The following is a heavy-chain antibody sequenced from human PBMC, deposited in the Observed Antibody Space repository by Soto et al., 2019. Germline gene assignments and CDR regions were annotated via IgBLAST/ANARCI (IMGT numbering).Heavy chain of an antibody. D-gene: IGHD2-2*01. CDR1: GFTFSSYA. V-gene: IGHV3-23*01. Sequence: PGGSLRLSCAASGFTFSSYAMSWVRQAPGKGLEWVSSISGRHGSTYYADSVKGRFTISRDISNDTLYLQMNSLRAEDTAVYYCAKGRSSYCSSTSCDRSLDYWGQGTLVTVSS. CDR2: ISGRHGST. J-gene: IGHJ4*02. CDR3: AKGRSSYCSSTSCDRSLDY.